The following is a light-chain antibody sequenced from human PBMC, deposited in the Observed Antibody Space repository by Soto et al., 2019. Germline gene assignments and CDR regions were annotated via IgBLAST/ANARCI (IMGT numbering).Light chain of an antibody. Sequence: QAVLPQPPSASGTPGQRVTISCSGSSSNIGSNTVNWYQQLPGTAAKLLIYSNNQQPSGVPDRFSGSKSGTSASLAISGLQSEDEADYYCAVWDDSLNGWVFGGGTKLTVL. CDR3: AVWDDSLNGWV. J-gene: IGLJ3*02. CDR2: SNN. V-gene: IGLV1-44*01. CDR1: SSNIGSNT.